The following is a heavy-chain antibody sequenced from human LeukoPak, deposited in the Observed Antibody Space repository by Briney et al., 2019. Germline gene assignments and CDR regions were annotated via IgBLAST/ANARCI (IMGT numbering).Heavy chain of an antibody. Sequence: ASVKVSCKASGYTFTSYAMHWLRQAPGQRLEWMGCINAGNGNTKYSQKFQGRVTITRDTSASTAYMELSSLRSEDTAVYYCAREFLDIFTGYSLFDYWGPRTLVTVSS. D-gene: IGHD3-9*01. J-gene: IGHJ4*02. CDR2: INAGNGNT. CDR3: AREFLDIFTGYSLFDY. CDR1: GYTFTSYA. V-gene: IGHV1-3*01.